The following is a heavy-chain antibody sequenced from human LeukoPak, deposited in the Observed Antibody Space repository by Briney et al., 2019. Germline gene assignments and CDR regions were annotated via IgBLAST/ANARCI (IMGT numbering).Heavy chain of an antibody. J-gene: IGHJ4*02. D-gene: IGHD3-22*01. Sequence: PSETLSLTCSVSGGSISSYYWSWIRQPPGKGLEWIGYIYCSGSTNYNPSLKSRVTISVDTSKNQFSLKLSSVTAADTAVYYCARGPPLSYYYDSSGYYLDYWGQGTLVTVSS. V-gene: IGHV4-59*01. CDR1: GGSISSYY. CDR2: IYCSGST. CDR3: ARGPPLSYYYDSSGYYLDY.